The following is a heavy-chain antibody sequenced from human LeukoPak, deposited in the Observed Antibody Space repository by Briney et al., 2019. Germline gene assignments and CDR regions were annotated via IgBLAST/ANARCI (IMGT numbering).Heavy chain of an antibody. CDR2: ISGSGGST. J-gene: IGHJ4*02. V-gene: IGHV3-23*01. Sequence: PGGALRLSCAASGFTFSAYAMSWVRQAPGEGRGWVSDISGSGGSTYYADSVNDPFTISKDHTRNPMDLQMNSFRGEDTAVYYCAKESTPLQWGQGTLVTVS. CDR1: GFTFSAYA. CDR3: AKESTPLQ. D-gene: IGHD2-2*01.